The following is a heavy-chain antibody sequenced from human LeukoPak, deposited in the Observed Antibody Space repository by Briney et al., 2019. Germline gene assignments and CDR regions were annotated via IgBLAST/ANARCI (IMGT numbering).Heavy chain of an antibody. CDR2: ISYDGSNK. J-gene: IGHJ4*02. V-gene: IGHV3-30*03. D-gene: IGHD5-24*01. CDR1: GFTFSSYL. CDR3: ARWLQFYFDY. Sequence: GGSLRLSCAASGFTFSSYLMSWVRQAPGKGLEWVAVISYDGSNKYYADSVKGRFTISRDNSKNTLYLQMNSLRAEDTAVYYCARWLQFYFDYWGQGTLVTVSS.